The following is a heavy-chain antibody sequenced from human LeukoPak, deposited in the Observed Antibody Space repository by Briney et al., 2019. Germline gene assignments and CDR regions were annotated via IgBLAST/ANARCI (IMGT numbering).Heavy chain of an antibody. CDR2: ITSGSTYI. J-gene: IGHJ4*02. CDR3: AGYSGTKLDY. V-gene: IGHV3-21*01. D-gene: IGHD1-26*01. Sequence: KPGGSLRLSCAASGFTFRSLNMTWFRQAPGKGLEWVSSITSGSTYIFYADSVKGRFTISRDNARNSLYLQMNNLSAEDTAVYYCAGYSGTKLDYWGQGTLVTVSS. CDR1: GFTFRSLN.